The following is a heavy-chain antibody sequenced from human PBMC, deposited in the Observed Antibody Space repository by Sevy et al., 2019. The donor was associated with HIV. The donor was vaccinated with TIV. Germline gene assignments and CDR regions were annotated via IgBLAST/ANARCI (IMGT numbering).Heavy chain of an antibody. CDR1: GGSISSYY. V-gene: IGHV4-59*01. J-gene: IGHJ6*02. D-gene: IGHD3-16*02. CDR3: ARDRPNMITFGGVIVRYGMDV. Sequence: SETLSLTYTVSGGSISSYYWSWIRQPPGKGLEWIGYIYYSGSTNYNPSLKSRVTISVDTSKNQFSLKLSSVTAADTAVYYCARDRPNMITFGGVIVRYGMDVWGQGTTVTVSS. CDR2: IYYSGST.